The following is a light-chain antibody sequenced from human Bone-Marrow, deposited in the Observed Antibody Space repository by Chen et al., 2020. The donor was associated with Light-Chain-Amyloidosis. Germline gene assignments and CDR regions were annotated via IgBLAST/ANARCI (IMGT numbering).Light chain of an antibody. J-gene: IGLJ3*02. CDR1: NIGSTS. V-gene: IGLV3-21*02. CDR2: DDS. CDR3: QVWDRSSDRPV. Sequence: SAVLTHSSSVLVASGQMLTNACGGNNIGSTSVHWYQQTPDQAPLLVVYDDSDRPSGIPARLSGSNSGNTATLTISRVEAGDEADYYCQVWDRSSDRPVFGGGTKLTVL.